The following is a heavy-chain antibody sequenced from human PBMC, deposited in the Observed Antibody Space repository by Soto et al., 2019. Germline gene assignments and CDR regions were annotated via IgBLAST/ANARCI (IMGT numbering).Heavy chain of an antibody. CDR2: IYWDDDK. D-gene: IGHD5-12*01. CDR3: VHENLLATLSFQS. Sequence: QITLKESGPTLVKPTQTLTLTCTFSGFSLFTRGVGVGWVRQPPGRALEWLALIYWDDDKRYSPSLESRLTITKDTSDTQVVFTMTNMGPADTATYYCVHENLLATLSFQSWGQGTLVTVSS. CDR1: GFSLFTRGVG. V-gene: IGHV2-5*02. J-gene: IGHJ5*02.